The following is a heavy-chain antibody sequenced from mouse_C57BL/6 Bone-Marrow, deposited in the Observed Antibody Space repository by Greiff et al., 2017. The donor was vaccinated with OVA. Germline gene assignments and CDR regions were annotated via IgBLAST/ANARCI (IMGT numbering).Heavy chain of an antibody. D-gene: IGHD2-1*01. J-gene: IGHJ4*01. V-gene: IGHV3-6*01. CDR1: GYSITSGYY. CDR2: ISYDGSN. CDR3: AACNCGAMDY. Sequence: ESGPGLVKPSQSLSLTCSVTGYSITSGYYWNWIRQFPGNNLEWMGYISYDGSNKYNPSLKNRISITRDTSKNRFFLKLNSVTTEDAATYYYAACNCGAMDYWGQGTSVTVSS.